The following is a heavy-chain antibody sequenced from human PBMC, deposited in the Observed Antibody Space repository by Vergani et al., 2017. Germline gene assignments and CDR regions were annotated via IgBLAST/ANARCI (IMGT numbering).Heavy chain of an antibody. CDR2: IKQDGSEK. J-gene: IGHJ3*02. CDR1: GFTFSSYW. Sequence: EVQLVESGGGLVQPGGSLRLSCAASGFTFSSYWMSWVRQAPGKGLEWVANIKQDGSEKYYVDSVKGRFTISRDNAKNSLYLQMNSLRAEDTAVYYCARDHYYDSSGHDAFDIWGQGTMVTVSS. V-gene: IGHV3-7*01. CDR3: ARDHYYDSSGHDAFDI. D-gene: IGHD3-22*01.